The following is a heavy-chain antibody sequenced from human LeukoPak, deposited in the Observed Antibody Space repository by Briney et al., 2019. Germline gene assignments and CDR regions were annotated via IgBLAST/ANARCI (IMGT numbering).Heavy chain of an antibody. Sequence: ASVKVSSAASVYTFTDYYIHWVRQAPGQGLEWMGWINSNSGDTNYAQKFEGRVTMTRDTSINTTYMELARLTSDDTAMYYCARAIVVVPTRAWGQGTLVTVFS. J-gene: IGHJ5*02. CDR3: ARAIVVVPTRA. D-gene: IGHD2-2*01. V-gene: IGHV1-2*02. CDR2: INSNSGDT. CDR1: VYTFTDYY.